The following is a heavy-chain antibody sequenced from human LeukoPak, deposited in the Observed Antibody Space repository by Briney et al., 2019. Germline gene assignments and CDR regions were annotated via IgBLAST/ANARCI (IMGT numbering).Heavy chain of an antibody. CDR1: GFTFSSYG. J-gene: IGHJ4*02. V-gene: IGHV3-30*03. Sequence: GGTLRLSCAASGFTFSSYGMSWVRQAPGKGLEWVAIISYDGSNEYYADSVKGRFTISRDNSKNTLYLQMNSLRAEDTAVYYCARLYSGWGQGTLVTVSS. CDR3: ARLYSG. D-gene: IGHD5-18*01. CDR2: ISYDGSNE.